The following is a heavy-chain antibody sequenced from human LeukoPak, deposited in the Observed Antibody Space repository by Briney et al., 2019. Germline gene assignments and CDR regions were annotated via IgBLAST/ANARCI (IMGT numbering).Heavy chain of an antibody. CDR1: GYSISSGYY. Sequence: TSETLSLTCTVSGYSISSGYYWGWIRQPPGKGLEWIGSIYHSGSTYYNPSLESRVTISVDTSKNQFSLKLSSVTAADTAVYYCARAHSPYYYYYMDVWGKGTTVTVSS. D-gene: IGHD4-11*01. V-gene: IGHV4-38-2*02. CDR3: ARAHSPYYYYYMDV. J-gene: IGHJ6*03. CDR2: IYHSGST.